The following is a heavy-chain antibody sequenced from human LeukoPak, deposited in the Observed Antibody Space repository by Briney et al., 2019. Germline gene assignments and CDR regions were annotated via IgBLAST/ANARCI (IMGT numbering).Heavy chain of an antibody. CDR3: ASSYCSSTSCYAGDANFDY. Sequence: GASVKVSCKASGYTFISYGMNWVRQAPGQGLEWMGWINPNTGGTNYAQKFQGRVTMTRDTSISTAYMELSRLRSDDTAVYYCASSYCSSTSCYAGDANFDYWGQGTLVTVSS. CDR1: GYTFISYG. CDR2: INPNTGGT. D-gene: IGHD2-2*01. J-gene: IGHJ4*02. V-gene: IGHV1-2*02.